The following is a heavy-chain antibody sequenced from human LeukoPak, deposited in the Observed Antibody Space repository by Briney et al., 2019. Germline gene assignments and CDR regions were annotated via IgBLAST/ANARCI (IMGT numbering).Heavy chain of an antibody. CDR1: GFTLSDYY. CDR3: ARRRDYFDY. J-gene: IGHJ4*02. CDR2: ISSSGSNI. Sequence: GGSLRPSCAASGFTLSDYYMSWIRQAPGKGLEWISYISSSGSNIYYADSVKGRFTMSRDNAKGSLYLQMNSLRAEDTAIYYCARRRDYFDYWGQGTLVTVSS. V-gene: IGHV3-11*01.